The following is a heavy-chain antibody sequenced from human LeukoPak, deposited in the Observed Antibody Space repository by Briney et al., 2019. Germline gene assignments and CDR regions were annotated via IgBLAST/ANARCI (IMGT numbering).Heavy chain of an antibody. Sequence: ASVKVSCKASGYTFTSYDINWVRQATGQGLEWMGWMNPNSGNTGYAQKFQGRVTMTRNTSISTAYMELSSLRSEDTAVYYCARGSVGCSGGSCYLSTHWFDPWGQGTLVTISS. D-gene: IGHD2-15*01. V-gene: IGHV1-8*01. CDR2: MNPNSGNT. CDR1: GYTFTSYD. CDR3: ARGSVGCSGGSCYLSTHWFDP. J-gene: IGHJ5*02.